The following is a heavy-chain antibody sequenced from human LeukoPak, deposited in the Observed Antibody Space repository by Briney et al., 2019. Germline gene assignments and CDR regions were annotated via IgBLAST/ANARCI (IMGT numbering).Heavy chain of an antibody. Sequence: SETLSLTCTVSGGSISSYYWSWIRQPPGKGLEWIGYIYYSGSTNYNPSLKSRVTISVDTSKNQLSLKLSSVTAADTAVYYCARYTRFCSSTSCPGAYFDYWGQGTLVTVSS. CDR1: GGSISSYY. J-gene: IGHJ4*02. D-gene: IGHD2-2*01. V-gene: IGHV4-59*01. CDR2: IYYSGST. CDR3: ARYTRFCSSTSCPGAYFDY.